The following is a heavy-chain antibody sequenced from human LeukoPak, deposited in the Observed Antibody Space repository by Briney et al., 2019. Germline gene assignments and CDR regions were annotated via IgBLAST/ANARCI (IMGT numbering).Heavy chain of an antibody. D-gene: IGHD2-15*01. V-gene: IGHV1-3*01. CDR1: GYILTSYV. J-gene: IGHJ4*02. CDR2: INAGNGNT. Sequence: GASVKVSCKASGYILTSYVMHWVRQAPGQRLEWMGWINAGNGNTKYSQKFQGRVTITRDTSASTAYMELSSLRSEDMAVYYCARDRCSGGSCYTSPFDYWGQGTLVTVSS. CDR3: ARDRCSGGSCYTSPFDY.